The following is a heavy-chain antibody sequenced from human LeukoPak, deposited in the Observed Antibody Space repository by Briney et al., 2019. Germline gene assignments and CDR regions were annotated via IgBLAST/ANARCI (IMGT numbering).Heavy chain of an antibody. CDR2: ITTSSSYI. J-gene: IGHJ6*03. V-gene: IGHV3-21*01. Sequence: GGSLRLSCAASGFTFSNYTMNWVRQAPGKGLEWVSCITTSSSYIYYADSVKGRFTISRDNAKNSLYLQMNSLRAEDTAVYYCTREKEAYNFGLDYYYYYMDVWGKGTTVTVSS. CDR3: TREKEAYNFGLDYYYYYMDV. CDR1: GFTFSNYT. D-gene: IGHD5-18*01.